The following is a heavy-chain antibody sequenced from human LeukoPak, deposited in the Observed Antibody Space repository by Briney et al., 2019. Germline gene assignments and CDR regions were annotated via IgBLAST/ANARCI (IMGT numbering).Heavy chain of an antibody. V-gene: IGHV3-23*01. CDR1: GFTFRSHA. D-gene: IGHD2-21*01. J-gene: IGHJ4*02. Sequence: TGGSLRLSCVGSGFTFRSHARSWVRQAPEKGLEFVSGIYENGGTTYYADSVKGRFSISRDNSKNTLYLQMDSLRGEDTAVYYCAKDFRIGYSAHFDYWGQGALVTVSS. CDR3: AKDFRIGYSAHFDY. CDR2: IYENGGTT.